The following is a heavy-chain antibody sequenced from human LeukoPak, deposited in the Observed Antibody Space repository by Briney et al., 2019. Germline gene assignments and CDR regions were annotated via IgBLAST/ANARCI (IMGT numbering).Heavy chain of an antibody. CDR1: GGSISSYY. Sequence: PSETLSLTCTVSGGSISSYYWSWIRQPPGKGLEWIGYIYYSGSTNYNPSLKSRVTISVDTSKNQFSLKLSSVTAADMAVYYCARHGRDGYNFDYWGQGTLVTVSS. CDR2: IYYSGST. D-gene: IGHD5-24*01. V-gene: IGHV4-59*08. J-gene: IGHJ4*02. CDR3: ARHGRDGYNFDY.